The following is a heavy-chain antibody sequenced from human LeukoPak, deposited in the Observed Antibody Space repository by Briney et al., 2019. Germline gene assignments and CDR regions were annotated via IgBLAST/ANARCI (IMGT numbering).Heavy chain of an antibody. J-gene: IGHJ3*02. Sequence: GGSLRLSCAAAGFTFGTYAMSWVRQPPGKGLEWVSAIRGSGGSTYYADSVKGRFTISGDNSKNTLYLQMNSLRAEDTAVYYCAKGQDYYDSSGPDAFDIWGQGTMVTVSS. CDR1: GFTFGTYA. CDR2: IRGSGGST. CDR3: AKGQDYYDSSGPDAFDI. V-gene: IGHV3-23*01. D-gene: IGHD3-22*01.